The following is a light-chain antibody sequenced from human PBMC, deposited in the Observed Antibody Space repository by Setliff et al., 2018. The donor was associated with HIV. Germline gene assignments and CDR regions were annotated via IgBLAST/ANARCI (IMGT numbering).Light chain of an antibody. Sequence: PSVSVAPGKTARITCGGNNIGSKSVHWYQQKPGQAPVLVIYYDSDRPSGIPERFSGSNSGNTASLTISGLQAEDEADYYCSSYTSSTPLYVFGTGTKVTVL. J-gene: IGLJ1*01. V-gene: IGLV3-21*01. CDR2: YDS. CDR1: NIGSKS. CDR3: SSYTSSTPLYV.